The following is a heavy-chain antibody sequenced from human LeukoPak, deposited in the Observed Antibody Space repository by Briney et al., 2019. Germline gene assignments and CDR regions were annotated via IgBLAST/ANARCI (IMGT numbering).Heavy chain of an antibody. CDR1: GFTFSSYA. CDR3: AKGQLAYYYDSSGYLIHD. Sequence: GGSLRLSCADSGFTFSSYAMSWVRQAPGKGLEWVSAISGSGGSTYYADSVKGRFTISRDNSKNTLYLQMNSLRAEDTAVYYCAKGQLAYYYDSSGYLIHDWGQGTLVTVSS. J-gene: IGHJ4*02. V-gene: IGHV3-23*01. CDR2: ISGSGGST. D-gene: IGHD3-22*01.